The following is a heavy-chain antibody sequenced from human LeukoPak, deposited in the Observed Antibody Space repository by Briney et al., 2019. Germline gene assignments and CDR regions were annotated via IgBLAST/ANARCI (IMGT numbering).Heavy chain of an antibody. CDR2: IWYDGSNK. CDR1: GFTFSSYG. J-gene: IGHJ3*02. V-gene: IGHV3-33*06. D-gene: IGHD2-21*01. Sequence: GRSLRLSCAASGFTFSSYGMHWVRQAPGKGLGWVAVIWYDGSNKYYADSVKGRFTISRDNSKNTLYLQMNSLRAEDTAVYYCAKVFSFAFDIWGQGTMVTVSS. CDR3: AKVFSFAFDI.